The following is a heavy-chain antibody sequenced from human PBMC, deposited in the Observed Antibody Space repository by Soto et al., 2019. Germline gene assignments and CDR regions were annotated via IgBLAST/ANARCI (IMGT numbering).Heavy chain of an antibody. CDR3: AKSACSGGSCYRDAFDI. Sequence: EVQLLESGGGLVQPGGSLRLSCAASGFTFSSYAMSWVRQAPGKGLEWVSAISGSGGSTYYADSVKGRFTITRDNSKNTLYLQMNSLRAEDTAVYYCAKSACSGGSCYRDAFDIWGQGTMVTVSS. V-gene: IGHV3-23*01. CDR1: GFTFSSYA. D-gene: IGHD2-15*01. CDR2: ISGSGGST. J-gene: IGHJ3*02.